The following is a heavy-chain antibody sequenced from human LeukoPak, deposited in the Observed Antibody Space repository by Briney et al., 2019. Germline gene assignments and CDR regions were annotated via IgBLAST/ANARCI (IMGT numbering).Heavy chain of an antibody. J-gene: IGHJ4*02. CDR3: AKPSGSGVDY. Sequence: GGSLRLSCAASGFTFSSYAMYWVRQAPGKGLEWVAFIRSDGYHTYYTDSVKGRFIITRDNFKNTLYLQMNSLRLEDMAVYYCAKPSGSGVDYWGRGTRVTVSS. CDR2: IRSDGYHT. D-gene: IGHD1-26*01. V-gene: IGHV3-30*02. CDR1: GFTFSSYA.